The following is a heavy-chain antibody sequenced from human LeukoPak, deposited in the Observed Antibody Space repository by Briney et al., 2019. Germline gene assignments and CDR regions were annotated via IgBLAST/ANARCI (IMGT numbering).Heavy chain of an antibody. CDR2: IYYSGST. CDR3: ARQRRQSSSWYQNWFDP. J-gene: IGHJ5*02. CDR1: GGSISSSSYY. V-gene: IGHV4-39*01. Sequence: SETLSLTCTVSGGSISSSSYYWGWIRQPPGMGLEWIGRIYYSGSTYSNSSLKSRVTISVDTSKNQSSLMLSSVTAAYTAVYYCARQRRQSSSWYQNWFDPWGQGTLVTVSS. D-gene: IGHD6-13*01.